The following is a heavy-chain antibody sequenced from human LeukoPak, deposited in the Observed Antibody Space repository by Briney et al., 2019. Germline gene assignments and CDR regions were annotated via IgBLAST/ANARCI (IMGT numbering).Heavy chain of an antibody. CDR3: AALLLWFGELSLDY. V-gene: IGHV1-3*01. J-gene: IGHJ4*02. Sequence: GASVKVSCKASGYTFTSYAMHWVRQAPGQRLEWMGWINAGNGNTKYSQKFQGRVTITRDTSASTAYMELSSLRSEDTAAYYCAALLLWFGELSLDYWGQGTLVTVSS. D-gene: IGHD3-10*01. CDR2: INAGNGNT. CDR1: GYTFTSYA.